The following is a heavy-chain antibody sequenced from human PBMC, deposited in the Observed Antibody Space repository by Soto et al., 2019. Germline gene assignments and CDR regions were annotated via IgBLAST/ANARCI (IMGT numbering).Heavy chain of an antibody. CDR2: IIPIFGTA. Sequence: GASVKVSCKASGGTFSSYAISWVRQAPGQGLEWMGGIIPIFGTANYAQKFQGRVTITADESTSTAYMELSSLRSEDTAVYYCARENGYNWNYAPWFDPWGQGTLVTVSS. J-gene: IGHJ5*02. V-gene: IGHV1-69*13. D-gene: IGHD1-7*01. CDR1: GGTFSSYA. CDR3: ARENGYNWNYAPWFDP.